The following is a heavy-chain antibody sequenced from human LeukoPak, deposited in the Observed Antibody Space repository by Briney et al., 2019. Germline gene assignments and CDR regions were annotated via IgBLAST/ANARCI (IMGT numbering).Heavy chain of an antibody. Sequence: SETLSLTCTVSGGSISSYYWSWIRQPPGKGLEWTGYIYYSGSTNYNPSLKSRVTISVDTSKNQFSLNLSSVTAADTAVYYCARWGLLAYYDVLTAASDAFDIWGQGTMVTVSS. CDR1: GGSISSYY. D-gene: IGHD3-9*01. J-gene: IGHJ3*02. V-gene: IGHV4-59*01. CDR3: ARWGLLAYYDVLTAASDAFDI. CDR2: IYYSGST.